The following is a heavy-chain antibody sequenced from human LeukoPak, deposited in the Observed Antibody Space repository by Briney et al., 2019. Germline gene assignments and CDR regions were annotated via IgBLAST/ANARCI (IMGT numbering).Heavy chain of an antibody. Sequence: SETLSLTCTVSGGSISSGSYYWSWIRQPAGKGLEWIGRIYTSGSTNYNPSLKSRVTISVDTSKNQFSLKLSSVTAADTAVYYCARHGKEDYGDPGGWFDPWGQGTLVTVSS. CDR3: ARHGKEDYGDPGGWFDP. D-gene: IGHD4-17*01. CDR2: IYTSGST. V-gene: IGHV4-61*02. J-gene: IGHJ5*02. CDR1: GGSISSGSYY.